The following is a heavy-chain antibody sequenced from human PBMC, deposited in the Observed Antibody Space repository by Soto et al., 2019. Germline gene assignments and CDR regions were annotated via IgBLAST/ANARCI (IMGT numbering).Heavy chain of an antibody. D-gene: IGHD2-15*01. CDR1: GFTFSDYY. CDR3: ARDYCSGGSCYPVGDVFDI. J-gene: IGHJ3*02. Sequence: QVQLVESGGGLVNPGGSLRLSCAASGFTFSDYYMSWIRQAPGKGLKWVSYISSSASTIYYAGSVKCRFTISRDNAMNSLYLQMNSQGAEDTAVYYCARDYCSGGSCYPVGDVFDIWGQGTMVTVSS. CDR2: ISSSASTI. V-gene: IGHV3-11*01.